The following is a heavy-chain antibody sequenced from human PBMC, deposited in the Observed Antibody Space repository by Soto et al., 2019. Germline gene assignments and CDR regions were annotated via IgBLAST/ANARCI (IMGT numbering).Heavy chain of an antibody. CDR1: GFTFSSYG. V-gene: IGHV3-33*01. J-gene: IGHJ6*02. Sequence: QVQLVESGGGVVQPGRSLRLSCAASGFTFSSYGMHWVRQAPGKGLEWVAVIWYDGSNKYYADSVKGRFTISRDNSKNTLYLQMNSLRAEDTAVYYCSRSKVRGVTKPVLGYYYYGMDVWGQGTTVTVSS. CDR3: SRSKVRGVTKPVLGYYYYGMDV. D-gene: IGHD3-10*01. CDR2: IWYDGSNK.